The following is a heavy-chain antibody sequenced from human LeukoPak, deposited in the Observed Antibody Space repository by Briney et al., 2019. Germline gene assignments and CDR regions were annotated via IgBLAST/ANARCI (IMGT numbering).Heavy chain of an antibody. Sequence: PVGSLRLSRAAPGFTFSDSYMSSVRQAPRKGLEWVANIKQDGGEKYFVDSVMGRFSISRDNAKTSLYLDMHSLRADDTAVYYCARERSGRFFDYWGQGTLVTVSS. V-gene: IGHV3-7*01. D-gene: IGHD3-3*01. CDR2: IKQDGGEK. CDR1: GFTFSDSY. J-gene: IGHJ4*02. CDR3: ARERSGRFFDY.